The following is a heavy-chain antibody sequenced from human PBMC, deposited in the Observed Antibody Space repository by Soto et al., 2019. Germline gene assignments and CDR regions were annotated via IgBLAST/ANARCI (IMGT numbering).Heavy chain of an antibody. D-gene: IGHD2-2*01. Sequence: EVQLVESGGGLVKPGGSLRLSCVASGFTGELSFSRAWMFWVRQAPGKGLEWVGRIKSIREGGTTEYAAPVKGRFTISRDDSKNTLYLQMNSLKTEDTSFYYCTTGYDPLPYWSQGTLVTVSS. CDR2: IKSIREGGTT. J-gene: IGHJ4*02. V-gene: IGHV3-15*01. CDR1: GFTGELSFSRAW. CDR3: TTGYDPLPY.